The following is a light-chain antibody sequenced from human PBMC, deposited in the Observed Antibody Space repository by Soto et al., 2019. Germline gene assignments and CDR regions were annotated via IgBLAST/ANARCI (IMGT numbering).Light chain of an antibody. CDR2: KAS. J-gene: IGKJ1*01. CDR3: QRYNHYSQA. CDR1: QTISSR. V-gene: IGKV1-5*03. Sequence: DIQMTQSPSTLSASVGDRVTITCRASQTISSRLAWYQQKPGQAPKLLIYKASTLKSGVPSRFSGSGSGTEFTLTISSLQPDDFATYYCQRYNHYSQAFGRGTKVELK.